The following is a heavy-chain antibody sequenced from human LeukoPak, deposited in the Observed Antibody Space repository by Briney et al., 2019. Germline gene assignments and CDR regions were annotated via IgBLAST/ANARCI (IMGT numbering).Heavy chain of an antibody. J-gene: IGHJ1*01. D-gene: IGHD6-13*01. Sequence: PGGSLRLSCAASGFTFGDYSIHWVRQAPGKGLEWVSLISGDGGSTYSANSVKGRFTISRDNSKDSLYLQMNSLRTEDTALYYCAKDIDSSWYAEYFQHWGQGTLVTVSS. CDR3: AKDIDSSWYAEYFQH. V-gene: IGHV3-43*02. CDR1: GFTFGDYS. CDR2: ISGDGGST.